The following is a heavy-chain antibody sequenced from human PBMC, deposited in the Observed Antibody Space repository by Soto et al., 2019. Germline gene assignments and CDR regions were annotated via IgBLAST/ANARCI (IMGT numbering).Heavy chain of an antibody. V-gene: IGHV1-69*13. CDR2: IIPIFGTA. D-gene: IGHD1-26*01. J-gene: IGHJ4*02. CDR3: ARDKYSGSQSKYFDY. CDR1: GGTFSSYA. Sequence: SVKVSCKASGGTFSSYAISWVRQAPGQGLEWMGGIIPIFGTANYAQKFQGRVTITADESTSTAYMELSSLRSEDTAVYYCARDKYSGSQSKYFDYWGQRTLVTVSS.